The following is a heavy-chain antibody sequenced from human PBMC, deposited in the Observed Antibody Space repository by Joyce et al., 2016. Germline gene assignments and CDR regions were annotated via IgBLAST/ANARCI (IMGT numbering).Heavy chain of an antibody. D-gene: IGHD2-21*01. CDR1: GDSISSGAVY. CDR2: IFSSGTT. V-gene: IGHV4-31*03. J-gene: IGHJ5*02. Sequence: QVQLQESGPGLVTPSQTLSLTCTVSGDSISSGAVYWSWIRQHPGKGLEWIGFIFSSGTTFHNPYLNDRVTISLDTSKNQFSLKLTAVTAADTAVYYCAKVAVVAHRVNWFDPWGPGILVTVSS. CDR3: AKVAVVAHRVNWFDP.